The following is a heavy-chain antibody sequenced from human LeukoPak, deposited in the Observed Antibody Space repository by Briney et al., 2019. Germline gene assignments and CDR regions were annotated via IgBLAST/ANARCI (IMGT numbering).Heavy chain of an antibody. CDR2: INWNGGST. CDR1: GFTFDDYG. D-gene: IGHD1-26*01. V-gene: IGHV3-20*04. CDR3: ARSSGSTGLDVYDI. Sequence: TGGSLRLSCAASGFTFDDYGMSWVRQAPGKGLEWVSGINWNGGSTGYADSVKGRFTISRDNAKNSLYLQMNSLRAEETALYYCARSSGSTGLDVYDIWGQGTMVTVSS. J-gene: IGHJ3*02.